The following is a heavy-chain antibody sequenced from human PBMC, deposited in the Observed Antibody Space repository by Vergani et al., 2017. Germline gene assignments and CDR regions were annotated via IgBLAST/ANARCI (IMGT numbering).Heavy chain of an antibody. J-gene: IGHJ4*02. Sequence: QVQLQESGPGLVKPSETLSLTCTVSGGSLSSYYWSWIRQPPGKGLEWIGYIYYSGSTNYNPSLKSRVTISVDTSKNQFSLKLSSVTAADTAVYYCARVRGSYYYFDYWGQGTLVTVSS. CDR1: GGSLSSYY. D-gene: IGHD1-26*01. V-gene: IGHV4-59*01. CDR3: ARVRGSYYYFDY. CDR2: IYYSGST.